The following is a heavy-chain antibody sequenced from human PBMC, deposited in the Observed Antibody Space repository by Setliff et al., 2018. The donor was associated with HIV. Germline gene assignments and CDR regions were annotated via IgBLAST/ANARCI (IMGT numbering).Heavy chain of an antibody. CDR3: ARDQNGDYFIFDY. J-gene: IGHJ4*02. CDR1: GFTFSRYS. Sequence: PGGSLRLSCAASGFTFSRYSMNWVRQAPGKGLEWVSYISSVSGSTIYYADSVKGRFTISRDNAKNSLYLQMNSLRAEDTAVYYCARDQNGDYFIFDYWGQGTLVTVSS. V-gene: IGHV3-48*01. CDR2: ISSVSGSTI. D-gene: IGHD4-17*01.